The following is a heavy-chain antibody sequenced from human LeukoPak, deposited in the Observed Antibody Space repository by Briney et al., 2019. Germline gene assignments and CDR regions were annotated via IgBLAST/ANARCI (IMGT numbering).Heavy chain of an antibody. D-gene: IGHD3-3*01. CDR1: GGSIRSYY. CDR3: AGASPYDNWSGYWFDP. J-gene: IGHJ5*02. CDR2: INYSGST. V-gene: IGHV4-59*01. Sequence: PSETLSLTCTVSGGSIRSYYWSWIRQPPGKGLEWIGYINYSGSTKYNPSLKSRVTISVDKSKNQFSLKVNSVTAADTAVYYCAGASPYDNWSGYWFDPWGQGTLVTVSS.